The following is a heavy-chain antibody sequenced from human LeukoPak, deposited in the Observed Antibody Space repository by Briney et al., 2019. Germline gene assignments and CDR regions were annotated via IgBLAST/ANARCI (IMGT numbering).Heavy chain of an antibody. CDR1: GFTVSSNY. CDR2: IYSGGST. CDR3: ARDSSGWFDY. Sequence: GGSLRLSCAASGFTVSSNYMSWVRQAPGRGLEWVSVIYSGGSTYYADSVKGRFTISRDNSKNTLYLQMNSLRAEDTAVYYCARDSSGWFDYWGQGTLVTVSS. V-gene: IGHV3-66*01. D-gene: IGHD6-19*01. J-gene: IGHJ4*02.